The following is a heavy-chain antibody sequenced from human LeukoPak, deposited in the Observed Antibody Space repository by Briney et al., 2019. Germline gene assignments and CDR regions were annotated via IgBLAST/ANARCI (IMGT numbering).Heavy chain of an antibody. CDR3: ARAEGGMIYQLLYRFDP. V-gene: IGHV3-48*04. Sequence: GSLRLSCAASGFTFSSYSMNWVRQAPGKGLEWVSYISSSSSTIYYADSVKGRFTISRDNAKNSLYLQMNSLRAEDTAVYYCARAEGGMIYQLLYRFDPWGQGTLVTVSS. D-gene: IGHD2-2*02. CDR1: GFTFSSYS. CDR2: ISSSSSTI. J-gene: IGHJ5*02.